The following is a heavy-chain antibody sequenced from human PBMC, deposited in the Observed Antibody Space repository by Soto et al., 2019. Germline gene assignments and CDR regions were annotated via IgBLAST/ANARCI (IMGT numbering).Heavy chain of an antibody. CDR2: IKEDGTEK. V-gene: IGHV3-7*01. Sequence: EVQLVESGGGLVQPGGSLRLSCAASGFTFSSHWMSWVRQAPGKGLEWVANIKEDGTEKYYVGSVKGRFTISRDNAKNSLYLQMSSLGAEDTAVYYCARVTWAYDYVWGRYFDYWGQGFLVTVSS. D-gene: IGHD3-16*01. J-gene: IGHJ4*02. CDR1: GFTFSSHW. CDR3: ARVTWAYDYVWGRYFDY.